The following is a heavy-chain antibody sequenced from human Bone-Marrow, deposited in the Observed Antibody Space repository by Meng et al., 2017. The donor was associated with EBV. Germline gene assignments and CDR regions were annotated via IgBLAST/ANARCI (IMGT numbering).Heavy chain of an antibody. CDR1: GGSFSGYY. V-gene: IGHV4-34*01. CDR2: INHSGST. Sequence: VQLQQWGAGLLKPSETLSLTCAVYGGSFSGYYWNWIRQPTGKGLEWIGEINHSGSTNYNPSLKSRVTISVDKSKNQFSLKLSSVTAADTAVYYCAKGGGYYYDSSGFHYDYWGQGTLVTVSS. CDR3: AKGGGYYYDSSGFHYDY. D-gene: IGHD3-22*01. J-gene: IGHJ4*02.